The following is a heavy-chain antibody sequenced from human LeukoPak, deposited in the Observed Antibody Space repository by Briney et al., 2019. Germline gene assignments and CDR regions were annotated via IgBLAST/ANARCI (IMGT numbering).Heavy chain of an antibody. D-gene: IGHD6-13*01. Sequence: GGSLRLSCAASGFTFSSYAMHWVRQAPGKGLEWVAVISYDGSNKYYADSVKGRITISRDNSKNTLYLQMNSLRAEDTAVYYCATNVIAAAGTGDYWGQGTLVTVSS. CDR2: ISYDGSNK. V-gene: IGHV3-30-3*01. CDR3: ATNVIAAAGTGDY. J-gene: IGHJ4*02. CDR1: GFTFSSYA.